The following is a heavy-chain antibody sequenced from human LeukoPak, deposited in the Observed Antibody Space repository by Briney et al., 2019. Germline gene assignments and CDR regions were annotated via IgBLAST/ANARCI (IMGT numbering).Heavy chain of an antibody. J-gene: IGHJ3*02. Sequence: SETLSLTCTVSGGSISSRSYYWGWIRQPPGKGLEWIGKISDSGNTYYSPSLRSRVTISIDMSKNQFSLKLSSVTATDTAVYYCARGTYSSGRSYDAFDIWGQGTMVTVSS. CDR3: ARGTYSSGRSYDAFDI. D-gene: IGHD6-19*01. CDR2: ISDSGNT. V-gene: IGHV4-39*01. CDR1: GGSISSRSYY.